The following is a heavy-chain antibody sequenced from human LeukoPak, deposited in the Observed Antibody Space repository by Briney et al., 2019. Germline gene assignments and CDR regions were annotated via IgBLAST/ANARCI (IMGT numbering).Heavy chain of an antibody. Sequence: ASVKVSCKASGYTFTSYDINWVRQATGQGLEWMGWMNPNSGNTGYAQKFRGRVTMTRNTSISTAYMELSSLRSEDTAVYYCARSSVAAGDAFDIWGQGTMVTVSS. D-gene: IGHD6-13*01. CDR3: ARSSVAAGDAFDI. CDR1: GYTFTSYD. CDR2: MNPNSGNT. V-gene: IGHV1-8*01. J-gene: IGHJ3*02.